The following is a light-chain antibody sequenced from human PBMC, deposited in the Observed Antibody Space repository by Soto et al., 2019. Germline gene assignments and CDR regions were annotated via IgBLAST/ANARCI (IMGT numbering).Light chain of an antibody. CDR2: AAS. CDR3: QQANSFPYS. V-gene: IGKV1-12*01. J-gene: IGKJ2*03. CDR1: QSISSW. Sequence: DIQMTQSPSSVSASVGDRVTITCRARQSISSWLAWYQQKPGKAPKFLIFAASKLQSGVPSRFSGSGSGTEFTLTIGSLQPEDFATYYCQQANSFPYSFGQGTKLEIK.